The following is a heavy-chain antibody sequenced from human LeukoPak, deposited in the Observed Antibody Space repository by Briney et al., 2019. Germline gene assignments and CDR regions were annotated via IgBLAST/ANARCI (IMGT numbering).Heavy chain of an antibody. CDR3: ARDGDVVLPAAPLSEHYMDV. CDR2: ISYDGSNK. CDR1: GFTFSSYA. V-gene: IGHV3-30-3*01. Sequence: GGSLRLSCAASGFTFSSYAMHWVRQAPGKGLEWVAVISYDGSNKYYADSVKGRFTISRDNSKNTLYLQMNSLRPEDTAVYYCARDGDVVLPAAPLSEHYMDVWGKGTTVTVSS. J-gene: IGHJ6*03. D-gene: IGHD2-2*01.